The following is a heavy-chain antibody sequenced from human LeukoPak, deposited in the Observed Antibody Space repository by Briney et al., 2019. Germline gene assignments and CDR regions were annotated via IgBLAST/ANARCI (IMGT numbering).Heavy chain of an antibody. CDR2: IYTSGST. J-gene: IGHJ4*02. D-gene: IGHD2-2*01. Sequence: SETLSLTCTVSGGSISSGSYYWSWIRQPAGKGLEWIGRIYTSGSTNYNPSLKSRVTISVDTSKNQFSLKLSSVTAADTAVYYCASAFSPRYCSSTSCVYYFDYWGQGTLVTVSS. V-gene: IGHV4-61*02. CDR1: GGSISSGSYY. CDR3: ASAFSPRYCSSTSCVYYFDY.